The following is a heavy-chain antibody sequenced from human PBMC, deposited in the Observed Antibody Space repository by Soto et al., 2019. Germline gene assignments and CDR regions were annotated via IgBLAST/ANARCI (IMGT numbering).Heavy chain of an antibody. J-gene: IGHJ6*02. D-gene: IGHD6-19*01. Sequence: QVDLVQSGAEVKKPGASVTISCKASGSAITRYYIHWVRQAPGRGLEWMGIINPGGGSASYAQKFQYRVTIDKDTSTGTVYMYLRSLRTEDTAVYYCARDTSGWSLNGLDVWGQGTTVNVSS. V-gene: IGHV1-46*01. CDR3: ARDTSGWSLNGLDV. CDR1: GSAITRYY. CDR2: INPGGGSA.